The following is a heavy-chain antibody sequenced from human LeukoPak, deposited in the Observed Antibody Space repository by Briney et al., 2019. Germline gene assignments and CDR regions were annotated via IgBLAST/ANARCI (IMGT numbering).Heavy chain of an antibody. CDR2: INHSGST. J-gene: IGHJ6*03. CDR3: ARGMYSSSWTDYYYYMDV. Sequence: SETLSLTCAVYGGSFSGYYWSWIRQPPGKGLEWIGEINHSGSTNYNPSLKSRVTISVDTSKNQFSLKLSSVTAADTAVYYCARGMYSSSWTDYYYYMDVWGKGTTVTVSS. D-gene: IGHD6-13*01. V-gene: IGHV4-34*01. CDR1: GGSFSGYY.